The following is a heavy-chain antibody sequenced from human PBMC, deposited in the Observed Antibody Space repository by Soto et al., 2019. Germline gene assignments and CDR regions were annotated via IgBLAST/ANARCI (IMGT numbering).Heavy chain of an antibody. Sequence: QITLKESGPALVKPTQTLTLTCTFSGFSLTTRGVVVGWIRQPPGKALAWLALIYWEDDEGYSLSLKSRLTITKDTSKYQVVLTMTNMDSVDTATYYCAHRPRGYSYHFDYWGQGTLVTVSS. CDR2: IYWEDDE. V-gene: IGHV2-5*02. J-gene: IGHJ4*02. CDR3: AHRPRGYSYHFDY. D-gene: IGHD5-18*01. CDR1: GFSLTTRGVV.